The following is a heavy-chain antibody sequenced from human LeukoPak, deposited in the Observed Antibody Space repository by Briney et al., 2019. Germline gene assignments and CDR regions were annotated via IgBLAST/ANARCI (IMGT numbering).Heavy chain of an antibody. CDR3: ARDLDYYAMDS. D-gene: IGHD3-22*01. J-gene: IGHJ5*01. CDR1: GFIFSDYY. CDR2: ISSSGSTI. V-gene: IGHV3-11*04. Sequence: GGSLRLSCAASGFIFSDYYMSWIRQAPGKGLQWVSYISSSGSTIYYADSVKGRFTISRDNAKNSLYLQMNSLRAEGTAVYYCARDLDYYAMDSWGQGTLVTVSS.